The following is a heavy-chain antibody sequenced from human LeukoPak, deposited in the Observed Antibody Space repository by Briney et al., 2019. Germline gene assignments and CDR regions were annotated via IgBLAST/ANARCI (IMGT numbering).Heavy chain of an antibody. CDR1: GFTFTTYW. Sequence: PGESLRLSCAGSGFTFTTYWMNWVRQAPGKGLEWISHIDDGGIDKKYADSVKGRFTMSRDNARDTVYLQMNSLRVEDTAIYYCVGDYFGQLFWGQGTPVTVSS. CDR2: IDDGGIDK. D-gene: IGHD3-10*01. V-gene: IGHV3-74*03. CDR3: VGDYFGQLF. J-gene: IGHJ4*02.